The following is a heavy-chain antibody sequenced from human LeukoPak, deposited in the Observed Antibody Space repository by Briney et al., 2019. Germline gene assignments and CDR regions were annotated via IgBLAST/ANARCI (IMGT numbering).Heavy chain of an antibody. CDR2: INWNGGRT. CDR3: AKSAYDILTGYRNNYFDY. J-gene: IGHJ4*02. D-gene: IGHD3-9*01. CDR1: GFKFDDYG. Sequence: GGSLRLSCAASGFKFDDYGMSWVRQAPGKGLEWVSGINWNGGRTGYADSVKGRFTISKDNAKNSLYLQMNSLRAEDTALYYCAKSAYDILTGYRNNYFDYWGQGTLVTVSS. V-gene: IGHV3-20*04.